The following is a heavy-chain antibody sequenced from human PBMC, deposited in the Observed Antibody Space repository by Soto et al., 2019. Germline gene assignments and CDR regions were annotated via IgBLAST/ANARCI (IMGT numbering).Heavy chain of an antibody. CDR3: ARDRSAGDYFYYGMDV. CDR2: IWYDGSKT. V-gene: IGHV3-33*01. Sequence: GGSLRLSCAASGITFNRNGMHWVRQAPGKGLEWVAVIWYDGSKTAYSDSVKGRFTISRDNAKNTLYLQMNRVRAEDTAIYYCARDRSAGDYFYYGMDVWGQGTTVTVSS. CDR1: GITFNRNG. J-gene: IGHJ6*02. D-gene: IGHD1-1*01.